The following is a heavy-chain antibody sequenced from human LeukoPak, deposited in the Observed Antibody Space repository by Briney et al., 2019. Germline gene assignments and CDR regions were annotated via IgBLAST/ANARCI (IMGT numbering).Heavy chain of an antibody. CDR2: ISGSGGST. V-gene: IGHV3-23*01. D-gene: IGHD3-10*01. CDR1: GFTFSSYA. J-gene: IGHJ4*02. Sequence: GGSLRLSCAASGFTFSSYAMSWVRQAPGKGLEWVSAISGSGGSTYYADSVKGRFTISRDNAKNSLYLQMNSLRAEDTAVYYCVRDRYYGSGSYYSDYWGQGALVTVSS. CDR3: VRDRYYGSGSYYSDY.